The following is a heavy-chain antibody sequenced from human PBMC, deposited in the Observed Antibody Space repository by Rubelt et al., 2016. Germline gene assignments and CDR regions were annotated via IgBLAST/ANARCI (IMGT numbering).Heavy chain of an antibody. V-gene: IGHV3-48*01. CDR3: AKCTTGTNPLDY. CDR1: GFTFSSYS. CDR2: ISSSGSTI. J-gene: IGHJ4*02. Sequence: EVQLVESGGGLVQPGGSLRLSCTASGFTFSSYSMNWVRQAPGKGLEWVSYISSSGSTIYYADSVKGRFTISRDNSKNTLYLQMNSLRAEDTAVYYGAKCTTGTNPLDYWGQGTLVTVYS. D-gene: IGHD1-1*01.